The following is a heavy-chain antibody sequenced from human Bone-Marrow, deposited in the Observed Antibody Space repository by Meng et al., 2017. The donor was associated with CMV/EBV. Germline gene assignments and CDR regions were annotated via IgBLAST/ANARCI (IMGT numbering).Heavy chain of an antibody. CDR2: ISAYNGNT. CDR3: ARERRRVTYYYGSGNPVGSYYGMAV. V-gene: IGHV1-18*01. J-gene: IGHJ6*01. CDR1: GYTFTSYG. D-gene: IGHD3-10*01. Sequence: ASVKVSCKASGYTFTSYGISWVRQAPGQGLEWMGWISAYNGNTNYAQKLQGRVTMTTDTSTSTAYMELRSLRSDDTAVYYCARERRRVTYYYGSGNPVGSYYGMAVWGPGHTV.